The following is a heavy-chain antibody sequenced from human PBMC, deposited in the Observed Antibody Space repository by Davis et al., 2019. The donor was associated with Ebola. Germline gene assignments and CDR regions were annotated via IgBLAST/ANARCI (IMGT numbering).Heavy chain of an antibody. CDR3: ARVGLYSSGWYGAYYYYYGMDV. D-gene: IGHD6-19*01. V-gene: IGHV3-11*01. CDR1: GFTFSDYY. CDR2: ISSSGSTI. Sequence: PGGSLRLSCAASGFTFSDYYMNWIRQAPGKGLEWISYISSSGSTIYYADSVKGRFTISRDNAKNSLYLQMNSLRAEDTAVYYCARVGLYSSGWYGAYYYYYGMDVWGQGTTVTVSS. J-gene: IGHJ6*02.